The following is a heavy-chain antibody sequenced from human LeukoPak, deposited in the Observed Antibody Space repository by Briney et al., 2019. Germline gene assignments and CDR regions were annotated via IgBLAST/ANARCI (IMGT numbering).Heavy chain of an antibody. Sequence: SETLSLTCTVSGGSISSYYWSWIRQPAGTGQEWIGRIYTSGSTNYNPSLKSRVTISVDKSKNQFSLKLSSVTAADTAVYYCARDVREYYYDSSGYYHEAFDIWGQGTMVTVSS. CDR3: ARDVREYYYDSSGYYHEAFDI. V-gene: IGHV4-4*07. CDR2: IYTSGST. CDR1: GGSISSYY. J-gene: IGHJ3*02. D-gene: IGHD3-22*01.